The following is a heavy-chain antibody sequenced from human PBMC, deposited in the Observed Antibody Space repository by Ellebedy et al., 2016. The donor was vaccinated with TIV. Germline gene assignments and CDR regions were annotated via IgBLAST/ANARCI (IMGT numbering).Heavy chain of an antibody. D-gene: IGHD2-21*02. CDR2: IGWNGGII. J-gene: IGHJ3*01. CDR1: GFRFSDYA. V-gene: IGHV3-9*01. Sequence: PGGSLRLSCAASGFRFSDYAMHWVRQVPGKGLEGVSGIGWNGGIIDYGDSVKGRLTMSRDDARNSVFLQMNSLRIEDTAVYYCVRLETETAIHGGGFDVWGQGTMVTVSS. CDR3: VRLETETAIHGGGFDV.